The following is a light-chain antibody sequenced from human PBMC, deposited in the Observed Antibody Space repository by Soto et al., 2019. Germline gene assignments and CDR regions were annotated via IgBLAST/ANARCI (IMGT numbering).Light chain of an antibody. CDR3: QQYYSTPYT. CDR1: QSVLYSSNNKKY. CDR2: WAS. V-gene: IGKV4-1*01. J-gene: IGKJ2*01. Sequence: DIVMTQSPDSLAVSLGERATINCKSSQSVLYSSNNKKYLAWYQQKPGQPPKLLIYWASTRESGVPDRFSGSGSGTDFTLTMSSLPAEDVAVYYCQQYYSTPYTFGQGTKLEIK.